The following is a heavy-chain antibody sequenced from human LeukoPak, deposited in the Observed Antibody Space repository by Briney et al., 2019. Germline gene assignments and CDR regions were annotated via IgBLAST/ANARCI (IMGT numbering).Heavy chain of an antibody. CDR3: ARDMPDSSGYSINYMDV. D-gene: IGHD3-22*01. CDR2: INWNGGST. V-gene: IGHV3-20*04. J-gene: IGHJ6*03. CDR1: GFTFDDYG. Sequence: GGSLRLSCAASGFTFDDYGMSWARQAPGKGLEWVSGINWNGGSTGYADSVKGRFTISRDNTKNSLYLQMNSLRAEDTALYYCARDMPDSSGYSINYMDVWGKGTTVTVSS.